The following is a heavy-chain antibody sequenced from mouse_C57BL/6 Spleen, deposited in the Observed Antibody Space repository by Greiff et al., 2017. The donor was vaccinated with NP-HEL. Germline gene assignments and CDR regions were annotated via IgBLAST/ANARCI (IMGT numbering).Heavy chain of an antibody. CDR3: AREGGYYNFDY. CDR1: GYAFSSSW. D-gene: IGHD2-3*01. CDR2: IYPGDGDT. Sequence: VQLQQSGPELVKPGASVKISCKASGYAFSSSWMNWVKQRPGKGLEWIGRIYPGDGDTNYNGKFKGKATLTADKSSSTAYMQLSSLTSEDSAVYFCAREGGYYNFDYWGQGTTLTVSS. V-gene: IGHV1-82*01. J-gene: IGHJ2*01.